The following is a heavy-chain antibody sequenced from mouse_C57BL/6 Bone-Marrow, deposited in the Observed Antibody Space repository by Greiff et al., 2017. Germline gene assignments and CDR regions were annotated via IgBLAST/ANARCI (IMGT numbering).Heavy chain of an antibody. D-gene: IGHD3-2*02. CDR3: ARVDSSGLDY. CDR2: INPGSGGT. J-gene: IGHJ2*01. Sequence: QVQLQQSGAELVRPGTSVKVSCKASGYAFTNYLIEWVKQRPGQGLEWIGVINPGSGGTNYNEKFKGKATLTADKSSSTAYMQLSSLTSEDSAVYFCARVDSSGLDYWGQGTTLTVSS. CDR1: GYAFTNYL. V-gene: IGHV1-54*01.